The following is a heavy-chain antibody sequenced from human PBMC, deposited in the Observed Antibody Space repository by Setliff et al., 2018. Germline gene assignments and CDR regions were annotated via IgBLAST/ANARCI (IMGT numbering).Heavy chain of an antibody. Sequence: ASVKVSCKASGYTFTSYAMNWVREAPGQGLEWLGWINTNTGNPAYAQGFTGRLVFSLDTSVSTAYLQISSLKAEDTAVYYCARDIVVVPAAILLSFQGQSGWFDPWGQGTLVTVSS. J-gene: IGHJ5*02. CDR1: GYTFTSYA. V-gene: IGHV7-4-1*02. CDR3: ARDIVVVPAAILLSFQGQSGWFDP. CDR2: INTNTGNP. D-gene: IGHD2-2*02.